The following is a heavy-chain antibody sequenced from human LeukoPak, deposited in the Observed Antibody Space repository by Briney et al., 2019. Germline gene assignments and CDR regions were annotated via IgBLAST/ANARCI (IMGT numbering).Heavy chain of an antibody. CDR2: IYNSEST. J-gene: IGHJ4*02. Sequence: SETLSLTCTVSGGSISGYYWSWIRQPPGKGLEWIGYIYNSESTNYNPSLRSRATISADTSKNQFSLKLSSVTAADTAVYFCARHRVPAAATSFDYWGQGTLVTVSS. CDR3: ARHRVPAAATSFDY. D-gene: IGHD6-13*01. CDR1: GGSISGYY. V-gene: IGHV4-59*08.